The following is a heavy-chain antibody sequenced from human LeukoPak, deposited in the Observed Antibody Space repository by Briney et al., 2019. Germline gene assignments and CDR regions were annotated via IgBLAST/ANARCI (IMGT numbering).Heavy chain of an antibody. CDR2: FDPEDGET. J-gene: IGHJ4*02. CDR3: ATDRRYSYGYLPFDY. V-gene: IGHV1-24*01. Sequence: GASVKVSCKVSGYTLTELSMHWVRQAPGKGLEWMGGFDPEDGETIYAQKFQGRVTMTEDTSTDTAYMELSSLRSEDTAVYYCATDRRYSYGYLPFDYWGQGTLVTVSS. D-gene: IGHD5-18*01. CDR1: GYTLTELS.